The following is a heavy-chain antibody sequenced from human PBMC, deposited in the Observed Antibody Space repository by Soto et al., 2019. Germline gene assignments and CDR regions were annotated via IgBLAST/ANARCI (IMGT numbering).Heavy chain of an antibody. D-gene: IGHD1-26*01. CDR3: ARGGAMGVDY. CDR1: GFTFNTHW. CDR2: IYFDGITT. J-gene: IGHJ4*02. Sequence: GGSLRLSCTASGFTFNTHWMHWVRQAPGKGLVWVSRIYFDGITTNYADSVKGRLTVSRDNAKNTVYLHVNTLRDEDAAVYYCARGGAMGVDYWGQGTLVTVSS. V-gene: IGHV3-74*01.